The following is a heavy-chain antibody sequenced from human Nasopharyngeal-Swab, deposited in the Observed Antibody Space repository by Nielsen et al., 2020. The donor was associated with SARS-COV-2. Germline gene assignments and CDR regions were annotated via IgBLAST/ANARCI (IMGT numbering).Heavy chain of an antibody. CDR1: GYIFRTFA. Sequence: ASVKVSCKTSGYIFRTFAISWVRQAPGQGLEWVAWINPDRGHMNSPRKFHGRVTLTTDTSTSTAYLELRNLRSDDTAVYFCARAGTVLVPTSVSSWYFDFWGRGTLVTVSS. D-gene: IGHD2-8*02. CDR2: INPDRGHM. V-gene: IGHV1-18*01. J-gene: IGHJ2*01. CDR3: ARAGTVLVPTSVSSWYFDF.